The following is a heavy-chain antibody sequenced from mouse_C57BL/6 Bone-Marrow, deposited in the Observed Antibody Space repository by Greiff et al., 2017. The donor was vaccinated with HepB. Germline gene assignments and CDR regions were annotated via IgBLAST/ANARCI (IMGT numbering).Heavy chain of an antibody. Sequence: EVKVVESGEGLVKPGGSLKLSCAASGFTFSSYAMSWVRQTPEKRLEWVAYISSGGDYIYYADTVKGRFTISRDNARNTLYLQMSSLKSEDTAMYYCTREKIYYDYDPYAMDYWGQGTSVTVSS. J-gene: IGHJ4*01. CDR3: TREKIYYDYDPYAMDY. CDR1: GFTFSSYA. D-gene: IGHD2-4*01. CDR2: ISSGGDYI. V-gene: IGHV5-9-1*02.